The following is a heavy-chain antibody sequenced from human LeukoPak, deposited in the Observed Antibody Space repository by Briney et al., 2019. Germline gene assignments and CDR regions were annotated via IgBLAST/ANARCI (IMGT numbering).Heavy chain of an antibody. V-gene: IGHV4-59*11. Sequence: SETLSLTCTVSGGSISSHYWSWIRQPPGKGLEWIGYIYYSGSTNYNPSLKSRFTISVDTSKNQFSLKLSSVTAADTAVYYCARDFESYDSSGCYYGYFDYWGQGTLVTVSS. D-gene: IGHD3-22*01. CDR1: GGSISSHY. CDR3: ARDFESYDSSGCYYGYFDY. CDR2: IYYSGST. J-gene: IGHJ4*02.